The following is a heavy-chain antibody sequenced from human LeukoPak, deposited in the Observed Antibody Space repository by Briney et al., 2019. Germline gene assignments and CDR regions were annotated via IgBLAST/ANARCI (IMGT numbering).Heavy chain of an antibody. J-gene: IGHJ4*02. CDR2: IKEDGTET. D-gene: IGHD5-24*01. V-gene: IGHV3-7*03. CDR1: GFMLSSKL. CDR3: AKEGRSLQTY. Sequence: PGGSLRISFAAPGFMLSSKLVSWGRPAPGEGLEWVANIKEDGTETYYVDSVKGRFTISRDNAKNSLYLQMNSLRVEDTAVYYCAKEGRSLQTYWGQGTLVTVSS.